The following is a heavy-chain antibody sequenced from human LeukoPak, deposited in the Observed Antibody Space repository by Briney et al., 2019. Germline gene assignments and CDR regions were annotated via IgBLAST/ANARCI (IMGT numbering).Heavy chain of an antibody. CDR3: AKDPLISPYYYGSGSELDY. Sequence: GGSLRLSCAAFGFTFSSYAMSWVRQAPGKGLEWVSAISGSGGSTYYADSVKGRFTISRDNSKNTLYLQMNSLRAEDTAVYYCAKDPLISPYYYGSGSELDYWGQGTLVTVSS. CDR2: ISGSGGST. CDR1: GFTFSSYA. V-gene: IGHV3-23*01. D-gene: IGHD3-10*01. J-gene: IGHJ4*02.